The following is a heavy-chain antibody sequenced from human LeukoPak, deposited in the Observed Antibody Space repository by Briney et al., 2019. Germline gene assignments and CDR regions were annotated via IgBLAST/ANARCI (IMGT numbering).Heavy chain of an antibody. CDR1: GFTFSSYA. D-gene: IGHD5-12*01. CDR3: AKDIVATIPAMIDY. Sequence: GGSLRLSCAASGFTFSSYAMSWVRQAPGKGLEWVSAISGSGGSTYYADSVKGRFTVSRDNSKNTLYLQMNSLRAEDTAVYYCAKDIVATIPAMIDYWGQGTLVTVSS. CDR2: ISGSGGST. J-gene: IGHJ4*02. V-gene: IGHV3-23*01.